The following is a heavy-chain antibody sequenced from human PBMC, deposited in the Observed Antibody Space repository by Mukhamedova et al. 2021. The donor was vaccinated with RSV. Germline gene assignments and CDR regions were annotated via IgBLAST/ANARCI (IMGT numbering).Heavy chain of an antibody. V-gene: IGHV1-18*01. J-gene: IGHJ4*02. CDR2: ISTYNANT. CDR3: ARGGQFDY. D-gene: IGHD3-16*01. Sequence: EYMGWISTYNANTNYAQKFQGRVTMTTDTSTSTAYMELRSLRSDDTAVYYCARGGQFDYWGQGTLVTVPS.